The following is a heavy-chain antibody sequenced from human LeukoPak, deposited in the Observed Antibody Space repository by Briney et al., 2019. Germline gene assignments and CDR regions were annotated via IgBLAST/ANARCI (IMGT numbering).Heavy chain of an antibody. Sequence: SETLSLTCAVYGGSFSGYYWSWIRQPPGKGLEWIGEINHSGSTNYNPSLKSRVTISVDTSKNQFSLKLSSVTAADTAVYYCARDWYCSSTSCSPDAFDIWGQGTMVTVSS. V-gene: IGHV4-34*01. CDR2: INHSGST. CDR3: ARDWYCSSTSCSPDAFDI. CDR1: GGSFSGYY. D-gene: IGHD2-2*01. J-gene: IGHJ3*02.